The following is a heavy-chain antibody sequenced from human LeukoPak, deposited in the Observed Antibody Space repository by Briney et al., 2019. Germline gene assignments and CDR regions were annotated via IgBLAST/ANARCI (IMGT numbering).Heavy chain of an antibody. CDR1: GFAFISYE. CDR2: ISGCGDSI. J-gene: IGHJ4*02. V-gene: IGHV3-48*03. D-gene: IGHD2-21*01. CDR3: AREQRGCGGDCYDY. Sequence: GGSLRVTCAASGFAFISYEMNWVRQAPGMGLECVSYISGCGDSIHYADSVKDRFTISRDNAECSLYLQMNSLRAADTALYYCAREQRGCGGDCYDYWGQGILVTVSS.